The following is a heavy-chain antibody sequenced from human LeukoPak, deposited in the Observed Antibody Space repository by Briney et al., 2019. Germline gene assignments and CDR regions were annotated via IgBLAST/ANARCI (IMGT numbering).Heavy chain of an antibody. CDR1: GYTFTSYG. V-gene: IGHV1-18*01. J-gene: IGHJ4*02. CDR2: ISIYKGNT. D-gene: IGHD4-17*01. Sequence: GASVKVSCKASGYTFTSYGITWVRQAPGQGLEWMGWISIYKGNTNYAQKFQGRVTMTTDTATSTAYMDLRSLRSDDTAFYYCARGSSSYADYNTFDYWGQGTLVTVSS. CDR3: ARGSSSYADYNTFDY.